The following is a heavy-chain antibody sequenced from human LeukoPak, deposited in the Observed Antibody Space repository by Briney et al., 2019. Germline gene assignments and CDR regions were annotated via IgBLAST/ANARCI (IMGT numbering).Heavy chain of an antibody. J-gene: IGHJ5*02. V-gene: IGHV3-48*01. Sequence: PGGSLRLSCAASGFTFSSYSMNWVRQAPGKGLEWVSYISSSSSTIYYADSVKGRFTISRDNAKNSLYLQMNSLRAEDTAVYYCARVKAGDIVDPWGQEPWSPSPQ. D-gene: IGHD2-15*01. CDR1: GFTFSSYS. CDR3: ARVKAGDIVDP. CDR2: ISSSSSTI.